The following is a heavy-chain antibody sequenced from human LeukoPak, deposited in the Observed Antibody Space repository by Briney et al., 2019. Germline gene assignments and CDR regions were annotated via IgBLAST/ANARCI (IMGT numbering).Heavy chain of an antibody. J-gene: IGHJ4*02. CDR3: ARVPYGSGYDPFDY. D-gene: IGHD5-12*01. V-gene: IGHV3-33*01. Sequence: GGSLRLSCAASGFTFSSYGMHWVRQAPGKGLEWVAVIWYDGSNKYYADSVKGRLTISRDNSKNTLYLQMNSLRAEDTAVYYCARVPYGSGYDPFDYWGQGTLVTVSS. CDR2: IWYDGSNK. CDR1: GFTFSSYG.